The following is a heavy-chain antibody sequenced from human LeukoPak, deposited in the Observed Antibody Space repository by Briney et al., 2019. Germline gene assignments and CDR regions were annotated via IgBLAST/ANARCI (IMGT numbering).Heavy chain of an antibody. CDR1: GYTFTGYY. CDR3: ARVPFYSSSWYDSFGEFDH. D-gene: IGHD6-13*01. J-gene: IGHJ5*02. CDR2: INPNSGGT. V-gene: IGHV1-2*02. Sequence: ASVKVSCKASGYTFTGYYMHWVRQAPGQGLEWMGWINPNSGGTNYAQKFQGRVTMTRDTSISTAYMELSRLRSDDTAVYYCARVPFYSSSWYDSFGEFDHWGQGTLVTVSA.